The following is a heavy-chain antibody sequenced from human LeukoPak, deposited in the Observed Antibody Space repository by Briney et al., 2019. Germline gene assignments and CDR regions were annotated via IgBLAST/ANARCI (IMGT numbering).Heavy chain of an antibody. V-gene: IGHV3-66*01. Sequence: GGSLRLSCAASEFIVSTNYMSWVRQAPGKGLEWVSIIYSGGSTYYADSVKGRFTISRDNSKNTLYLQMNSLRAEDTAVYYCARGYYYDSSGYSLDYWGQGTLVTVSS. CDR1: EFIVSTNY. CDR2: IYSGGST. J-gene: IGHJ4*02. D-gene: IGHD3-22*01. CDR3: ARGYYYDSSGYSLDY.